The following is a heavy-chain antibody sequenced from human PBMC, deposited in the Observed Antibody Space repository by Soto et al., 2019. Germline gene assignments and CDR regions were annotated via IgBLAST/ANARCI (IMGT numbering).Heavy chain of an antibody. CDR2: IMPIFRAP. CDR1: GGAFSDYA. V-gene: IGHV1-69*12. D-gene: IGHD2-15*01. J-gene: IGHJ6*02. Sequence: QVQLVQSGAEVKTPGSSVKVSCKASGGAFSDYAFSWVRQAPGQGLEWLGGIMPIFRAPDYAQKFQGRVTITADEFTMTAYMEMNSLRSEDTAVYYCASWLKGPDIGNYYYGMDVWGQGTTVTVS. CDR3: ASWLKGPDIGNYYYGMDV.